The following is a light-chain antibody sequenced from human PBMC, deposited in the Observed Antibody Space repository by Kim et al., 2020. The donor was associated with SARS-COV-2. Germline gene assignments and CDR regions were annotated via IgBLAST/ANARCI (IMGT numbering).Light chain of an antibody. J-gene: IGLJ3*02. CDR3: GTWDSSLSARV. Sequence: MVSISCTGTNSEIVNNYVSWNQQLPETAPKLLIYDNNKPPSGIPDRFSGSKSGTSATLGITGLQTGDEADYYCGTWDSSLSARVFGGGTQLTVL. CDR2: DNN. CDR1: NSEIVNNY. V-gene: IGLV1-51*01.